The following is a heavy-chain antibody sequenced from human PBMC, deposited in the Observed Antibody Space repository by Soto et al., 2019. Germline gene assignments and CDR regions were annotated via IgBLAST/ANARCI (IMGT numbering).Heavy chain of an antibody. V-gene: IGHV3-33*01. J-gene: IGHJ3*02. CDR1: GFTFSSYG. D-gene: IGHD3-10*01. Sequence: QVQLVESGGGVVQPGRSLRLSCAASGFTFSSYGMHWVRQAPGKGLEWVAVIWYDGSNKYYADSVKGRFTISRDNSKNTLYLQMNSLRAEDTAVYYCARDWGSGACDIWGQGTMVTVSS. CDR3: ARDWGSGACDI. CDR2: IWYDGSNK.